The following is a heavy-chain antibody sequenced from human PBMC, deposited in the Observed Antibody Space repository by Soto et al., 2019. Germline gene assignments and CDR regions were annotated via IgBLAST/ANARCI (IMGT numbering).Heavy chain of an antibody. J-gene: IGHJ4*02. D-gene: IGHD3-22*01. CDR3: ARDSYESSGYYAFDF. Sequence: QVQLQESGPGLVKPSETLSLTCTVSGGSISPFHWSWIRQPPGKGLEWIGIYYSGSTNYNPSLVSRVTISVDTSKNQFSLKVNSATAADTAVYYCARDSYESSGYYAFDFWGQGTPVIVSS. V-gene: IGHV4-59*01. CDR1: GGSISPFH. CDR2: IYYSGST.